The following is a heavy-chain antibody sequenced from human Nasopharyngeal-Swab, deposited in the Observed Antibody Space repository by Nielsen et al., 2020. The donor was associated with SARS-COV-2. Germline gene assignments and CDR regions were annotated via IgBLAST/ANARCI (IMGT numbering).Heavy chain of an antibody. V-gene: IGHV3-11*06. D-gene: IGHD4/OR15-4a*01. Sequence: GESLKISCAASGFTFSDYYMSWIRQAPGKGLEWVSYISSSSSYTNYADSVKGRFTISRDNAKNSLYLQMNSLRAEDTAVYYCAREGDSGAANYCAFDIWGQGTMVTVSS. CDR3: AREGDSGAANYCAFDI. CDR2: ISSSSSYT. J-gene: IGHJ3*02. CDR1: GFTFSDYY.